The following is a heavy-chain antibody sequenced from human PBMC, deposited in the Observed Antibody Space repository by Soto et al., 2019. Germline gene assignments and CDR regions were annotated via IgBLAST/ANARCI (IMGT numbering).Heavy chain of an antibody. CDR3: ARGRYGDY. CDR1: DYTFTSYG. Sequence: QVHLVQSGAEVKKPGASVKVSCKASDYTFTSYGITWVRQAPGQGLEWMGWISTHNGNTDYAQKLQGRVIVTRDTSTSTAYMELRSLRSDDMAVYYCARGRYGDYWGQGPLVTVSS. D-gene: IGHD1-1*01. V-gene: IGHV1-18*03. J-gene: IGHJ4*02. CDR2: ISTHNGNT.